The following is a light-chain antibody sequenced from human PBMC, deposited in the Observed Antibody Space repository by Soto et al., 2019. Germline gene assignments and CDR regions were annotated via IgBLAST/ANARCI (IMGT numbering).Light chain of an antibody. J-gene: IGLJ1*01. V-gene: IGLV2-8*01. CDR2: EVS. Sequence: QSALTQPPSASGSPGQSVTISCTGNSNDVGHSSFISWYQQHPGKGSKLLIYEVSEGPSGVPDRFSGYKSGNTASLSVSGLQDEDEADDFSNAQADNGKHVFGTGTKLTVL. CDR3: NAQADNGKHV. CDR1: SNDVGHSSF.